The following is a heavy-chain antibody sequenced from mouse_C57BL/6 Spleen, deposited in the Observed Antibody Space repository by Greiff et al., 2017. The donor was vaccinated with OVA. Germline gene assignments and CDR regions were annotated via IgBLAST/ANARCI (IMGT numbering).Heavy chain of an antibody. CDR2: IYPGDGDT. CDR1: GYAFSSYW. J-gene: IGHJ2*01. Sequence: QVQLKESGAELVKPGASVKISCKASGYAFSSYWMNWVKQRPGKGLEWIGQIYPGDGDTNYNGKFKGKATLTADKSSSTAYMQLSSLTSEDSAVYFCARGLRRILYFDYWGQGTTLTVSS. V-gene: IGHV1-80*01. D-gene: IGHD2-4*01. CDR3: ARGLRRILYFDY.